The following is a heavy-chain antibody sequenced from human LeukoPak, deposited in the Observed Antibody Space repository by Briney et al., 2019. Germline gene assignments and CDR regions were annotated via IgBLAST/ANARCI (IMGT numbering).Heavy chain of an antibody. V-gene: IGHV1-2*02. CDR3: AGGGSFSGPDGMDV. D-gene: IGHD3-10*01. J-gene: IGHJ6*02. CDR1: GYTFTGYY. CDR2: INPNSGGT. Sequence: ASVKVSCKASGYTFTGYYMHWVRQAPGQGLEWMGWINPNSGGTNYAQKFHGRVTMTRDTSISTAYMELSRLRSDDTAVYYCAGGGSFSGPDGMDVWGQGTTVTVSS.